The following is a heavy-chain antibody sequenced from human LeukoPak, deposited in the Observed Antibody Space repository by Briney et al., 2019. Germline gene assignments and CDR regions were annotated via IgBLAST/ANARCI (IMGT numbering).Heavy chain of an antibody. CDR3: ARASEYSSSPPDY. J-gene: IGHJ4*02. CDR1: GGSISSSSYY. Sequence: SETLSLTCTVSGGSISSSSYYWGWIRQPPGKGLEWIGSIYHSGSTYYNPSLKSRVTISVDTSKNQFSLKLSSVTAADTAVYYCARASEYSSSPPDYWGQGTLVTVSS. D-gene: IGHD6-6*01. CDR2: IYHSGST. V-gene: IGHV4-39*07.